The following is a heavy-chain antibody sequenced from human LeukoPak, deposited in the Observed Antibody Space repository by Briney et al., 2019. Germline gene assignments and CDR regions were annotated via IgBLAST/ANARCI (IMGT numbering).Heavy chain of an antibody. Sequence: GRSLRLSCAASGFIFRNYGMHWVRQAPGKGLEWVAVIWYDGSNKYYADSVKGRFTISRDNSKNTLYLQMNSLRAEDTAVYYCAKWGRLYSGQYYFDYWGQGTLVTVSS. CDR3: AKWGRLYSGQYYFDY. CDR2: IWYDGSNK. J-gene: IGHJ4*02. D-gene: IGHD5-12*01. CDR1: GFIFRNYG. V-gene: IGHV3-33*06.